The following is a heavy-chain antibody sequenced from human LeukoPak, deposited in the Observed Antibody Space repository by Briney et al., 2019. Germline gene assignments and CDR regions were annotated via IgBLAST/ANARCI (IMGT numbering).Heavy chain of an antibody. CDR3: ARDLVEIRYFDWLLYNLDTYQVLEY. Sequence: GASVKVSCKASGYTFTGYYMHWVRQAPGQGLEWMGWINPNSGGTNYAQKFQGRVTMTRDTSISTAYMEMSRLRSDDTAVYYCARDLVEIRYFDWLLYNLDTYQVLEYWGQGTLVTVSS. CDR2: INPNSGGT. J-gene: IGHJ4*02. CDR1: GYTFTGYY. V-gene: IGHV1-2*02. D-gene: IGHD3-9*01.